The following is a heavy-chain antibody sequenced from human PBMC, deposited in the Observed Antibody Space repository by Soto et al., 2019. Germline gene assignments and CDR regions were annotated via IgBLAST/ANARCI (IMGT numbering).Heavy chain of an antibody. J-gene: IGHJ6*02. CDR2: IKSKTDGGTT. D-gene: IGHD3-22*01. Sequence: EVQLVESGGGLVKPGGSLRLSCAASGFTFSNAWMNWVRQAPGKGLEWVGRIKSKTDGGTTDYAAPVKGRFTISRDDSINTLYLQMNSLKTEDTAVYYCTTSTYYYDSSGSMDVWCQGTTVTVSS. CDR1: GFTFSNAW. CDR3: TTSTYYYDSSGSMDV. V-gene: IGHV3-15*07.